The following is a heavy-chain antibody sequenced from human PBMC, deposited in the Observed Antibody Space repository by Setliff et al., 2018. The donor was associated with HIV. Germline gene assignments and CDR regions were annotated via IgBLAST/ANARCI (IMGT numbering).Heavy chain of an antibody. CDR2: IYSTGYT. Sequence: SETLSLTCTVSGGSISNHYWSWIRQPPGKGLEWIGYIYSTGYTNYHPSLKTRATISLDTSKSQFSLRLTSVTATDTAIYYCARHPREEPQRNYKFDSWGQGTLVTVSS. D-gene: IGHD1-7*01. V-gene: IGHV4-4*09. J-gene: IGHJ4*02. CDR3: ARHPREEPQRNYKFDS. CDR1: GGSISNHY.